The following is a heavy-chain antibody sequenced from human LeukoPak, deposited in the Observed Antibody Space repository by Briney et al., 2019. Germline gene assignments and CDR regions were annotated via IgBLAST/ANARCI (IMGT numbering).Heavy chain of an antibody. CDR3: ITAGNSSGTSCLKPFVI. CDR1: GVSNRCGGYL. Sequence: SETVSLMCCVWGVSNRCGGYLWRWIPQPPGRGVEGIGYICQSGSPHYNPSLKRRITTSVDRYKSQFSLKLSSVADAAPAVRFCITAGNSSGTSCLKPFVIRGEGKIVTLSS. CDR2: ICQSGSP. V-gene: IGHV4-30-2*01. J-gene: IGHJ3*02. D-gene: IGHD2-2*01.